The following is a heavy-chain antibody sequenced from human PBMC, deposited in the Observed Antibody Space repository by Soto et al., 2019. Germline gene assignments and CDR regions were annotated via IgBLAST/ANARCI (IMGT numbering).Heavy chain of an antibody. CDR3: ARLGGSFAHYYYYYGMDV. J-gene: IGHJ6*02. CDR2: INHSGST. CDR1: GGSFSGYY. Sequence: SETLSLTCAVYGGSFSGYYWSWIRQPPGKGLEWIGEINHSGSTNYNPSLKSRVTISVDTSKNQFSLKLSSVTAADTAVYYCARLGGSFAHYYYYYGMDVWGQGTTVTVAS. V-gene: IGHV4-34*01. D-gene: IGHD1-26*01.